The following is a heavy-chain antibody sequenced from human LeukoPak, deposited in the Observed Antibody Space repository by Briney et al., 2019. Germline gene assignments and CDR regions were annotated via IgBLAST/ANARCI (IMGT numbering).Heavy chain of an antibody. D-gene: IGHD3-10*01. CDR1: GFTFSGSA. CDR3: TSRPLLSYYGSGRTRSDY. V-gene: IGHV3-73*01. Sequence: QAGGSLRLPCAASGFTFSGSAMHWVRQASRKGLGWVGSIRRKANSYATAYAASVKGRFTISRDDSKNTTYLQMNSLKTEDTAVYYCTSRPLLSYYGSGRTRSDYWGQGTLVTVSS. J-gene: IGHJ4*02. CDR2: IRRKANSYAT.